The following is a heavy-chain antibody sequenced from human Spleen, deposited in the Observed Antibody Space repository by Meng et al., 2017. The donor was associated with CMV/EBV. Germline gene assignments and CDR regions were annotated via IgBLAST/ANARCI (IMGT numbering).Heavy chain of an antibody. V-gene: IGHV3-11*04. CDR1: GFTLNNAW. CDR3: ARELTYYYGSPLDY. CDR2: ISSSGSTI. J-gene: IGHJ4*02. D-gene: IGHD3-10*01. Sequence: LRLSCAASGFTLNNAWMSWVRQAPGKGLECVSYISSSGSTIYYADSVKGRVTISRDNAKNSLYLQMNSLRAEDTAVYYCARELTYYYGSPLDYWGQGTLVTVSS.